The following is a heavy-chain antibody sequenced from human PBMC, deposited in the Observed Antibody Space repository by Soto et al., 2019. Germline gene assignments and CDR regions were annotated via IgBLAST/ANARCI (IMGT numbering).Heavy chain of an antibody. V-gene: IGHV3-66*01. CDR1: GFTVSSNY. CDR2: IYSGGST. Sequence: PGGSLRLSCAASGFTVSSNYMSWVRQAPGKGLEWVSVIYSGGSTYYADSVKGRFTISRDNSKNTLYLQMNSLRAEDTAVYYCARSVTATKHHYYYYYYMDVWGKGTKVTVSS. J-gene: IGHJ6*03. CDR3: ARSVTATKHHYYYYYYMDV. D-gene: IGHD4-4*01.